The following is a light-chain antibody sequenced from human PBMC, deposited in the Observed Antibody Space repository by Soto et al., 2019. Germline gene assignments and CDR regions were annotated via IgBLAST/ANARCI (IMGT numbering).Light chain of an antibody. V-gene: IGKV1-5*01. Sequence: DIQMTQSPSTLSAAVGDRVAITFRASQSISSWLAWYQQKPGRAPKLLIYDASSLESGVPSRFSGSGSGTDFTLTISSLQPEHFATYFCQQVESYPSTFGGGTKVDIK. CDR1: QSISSW. CDR2: DAS. CDR3: QQVESYPST. J-gene: IGKJ4*01.